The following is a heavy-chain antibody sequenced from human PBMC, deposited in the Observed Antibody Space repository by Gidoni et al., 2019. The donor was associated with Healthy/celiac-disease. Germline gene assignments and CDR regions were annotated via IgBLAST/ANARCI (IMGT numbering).Heavy chain of an antibody. Sequence: QVQLVESGGGVVQPGRSLRLSCAASGFTFRSYGMHWVRQAPGKGLEWVAVIWYDGSNKYYADSVKGRFTISRDNSKNTLYLQMNSLRAEDTAVYYCARVAGTVTDLFNDYWGQGTLVTVSS. CDR2: IWYDGSNK. V-gene: IGHV3-33*01. CDR3: ARVAGTVTDLFNDY. CDR1: GFTFRSYG. D-gene: IGHD4-17*01. J-gene: IGHJ4*02.